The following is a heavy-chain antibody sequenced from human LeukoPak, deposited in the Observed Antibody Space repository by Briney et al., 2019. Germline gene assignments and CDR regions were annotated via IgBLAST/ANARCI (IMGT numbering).Heavy chain of an antibody. CDR3: ARGASGSYYTLFDY. J-gene: IGHJ4*02. V-gene: IGHV3-21*01. CDR1: GFTFSSYT. D-gene: IGHD1-26*01. CDR2: ITSSSSYI. Sequence: GGSLRLSCAASGFTFSSYTMSRVRQAPGKGLEWVSSITSSSSYIYYADSVKGRFTISRDNAKNSLYLQMNSLRAEDTAVYYCARGASGSYYTLFDYWGQGTLVTVSS.